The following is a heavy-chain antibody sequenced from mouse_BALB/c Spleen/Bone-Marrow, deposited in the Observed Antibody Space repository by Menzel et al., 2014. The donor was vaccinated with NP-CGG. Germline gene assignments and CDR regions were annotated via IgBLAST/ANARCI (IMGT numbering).Heavy chain of an antibody. D-gene: IGHD2-13*01. CDR3: ARGLYGDSVY. J-gene: IGHJ2*01. Sequence: QVQLQQSGADLVKPGASVKLSCKASGYTFXSYWMHWVKQRPGQGLERIGEIDPSDSYTNYNQKFKGKATLTVDKSSSTAYMQLSSLTSEDSAVYYCARGLYGDSVYWGQGTTLTVSS. CDR1: GYTFXSYW. CDR2: IDPSDSYT. V-gene: IGHV1-69*02.